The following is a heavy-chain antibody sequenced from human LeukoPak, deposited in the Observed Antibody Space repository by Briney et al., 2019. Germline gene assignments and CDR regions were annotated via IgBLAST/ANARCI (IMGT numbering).Heavy chain of an antibody. J-gene: IGHJ2*01. V-gene: IGHV1-18*01. Sequence: ASVKVSCKASGYTFISYGISWVRQAPAQGLAWMGGISGYNGNTNYAQNLPGRVTMTTDTSTSTAYMELRSLRSDDTAVYYCARGLGVVTAQSEQPKPRYFDLWGRGTQVTVSS. CDR1: GYTFISYG. D-gene: IGHD2-21*02. CDR3: ARGLGVVTAQSEQPKPRYFDL. CDR2: ISGYNGNT.